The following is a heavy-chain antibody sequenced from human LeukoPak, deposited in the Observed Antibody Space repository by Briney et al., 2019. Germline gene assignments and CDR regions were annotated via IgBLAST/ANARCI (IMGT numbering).Heavy chain of an antibody. CDR1: GGSISSYY. D-gene: IGHD1-26*01. V-gene: IGHV4-4*07. CDR2: IYTSGST. Sequence: SETLSLTCSVSGGSISSYYWSWIRQPAGKGLEWIGRIYTSGSTYYNPSLKSRVTMSVDTSKNQFSLKLSSVTSADTAVYYCARAWAGLLYGAFDIWGQGTMVTVSS. J-gene: IGHJ3*02. CDR3: ARAWAGLLYGAFDI.